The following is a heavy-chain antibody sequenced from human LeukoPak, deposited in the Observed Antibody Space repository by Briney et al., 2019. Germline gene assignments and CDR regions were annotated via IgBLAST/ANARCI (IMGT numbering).Heavy chain of an antibody. CDR3: ARSEGLETFDY. D-gene: IGHD6-6*01. V-gene: IGHV1-46*01. CDR2: INPSGGST. CDR1: GYTFTSYH. J-gene: IGHJ4*02. Sequence: ASVKVSCKASGYTFTSYHMHWVRQAPGQGLEWMGIINPSGGSTSYAQKFQGRVTMTRNTSISTAYMELSSLRSEDTAVYYCARSEGLETFDYWGQGTLVTVSS.